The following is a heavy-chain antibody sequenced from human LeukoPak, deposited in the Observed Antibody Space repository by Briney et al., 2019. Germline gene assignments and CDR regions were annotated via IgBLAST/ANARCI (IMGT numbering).Heavy chain of an antibody. CDR3: ARDRPDGGVGDFDH. D-gene: IGHD3-16*01. V-gene: IGHV3-66*01. J-gene: IGHJ4*02. Sequence: GGSLRLSCVASGFTVSSHYMSWVRQAPGKGLEWLSAIYNDGSTYYAGSVKGRFTISRDNSENTLYLQMNSLRVEDTAVYYCARDRPDGGVGDFDHWGQGTLVTVSS. CDR1: GFTVSSHY. CDR2: IYNDGST.